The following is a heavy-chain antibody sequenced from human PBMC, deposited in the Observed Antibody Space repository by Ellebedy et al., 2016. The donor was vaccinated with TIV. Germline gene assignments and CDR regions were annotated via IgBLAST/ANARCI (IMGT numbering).Heavy chain of an antibody. V-gene: IGHV3-23*01. CDR1: GFTFTTYA. CDR2: ISADDVTT. CDR3: AKIGPRDCTSTSCWFDP. D-gene: IGHD2-2*01. Sequence: GGSLRLSXAASGFTFTTYAMGWVRKAPGKGLVWVSAISADDVTTFYADSVTGRFTISRDNSKNTLFLQMNSLRAEDTAIYYCAKIGPRDCTSTSCWFDPWGQGTLVTVSS. J-gene: IGHJ5*02.